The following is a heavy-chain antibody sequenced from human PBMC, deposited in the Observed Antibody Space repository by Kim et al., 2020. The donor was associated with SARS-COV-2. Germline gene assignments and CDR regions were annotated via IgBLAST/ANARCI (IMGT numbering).Heavy chain of an antibody. D-gene: IGHD6-6*01. V-gene: IGHV3-33*06. J-gene: IGHJ3*02. CDR3: AKNPHQSSIGTFDI. CDR2: IWYDGSNK. Sequence: GGSLRLSCAASGFTFSTYGMHWVRQAPGKGLEWVAVIWYDGSNKYYAYSVKGRFTISRDNSKNTLYLQMNSPRAEDTAVYYCAKNPHQSSIGTFDIWGQGTMVTVAS. CDR1: GFTFSTYG.